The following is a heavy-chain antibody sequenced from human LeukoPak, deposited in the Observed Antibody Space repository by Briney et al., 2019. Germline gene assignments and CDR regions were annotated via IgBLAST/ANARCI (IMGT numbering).Heavy chain of an antibody. V-gene: IGHV3-30*03. D-gene: IGHD2-21*01. CDR3: ARDGGAYSFDY. CDR1: GFTFSSYG. Sequence: GGSLRLSCAASGFTFSSYGMHWVRQAPGKGLEWVAVISYDGSNKYYADSVKGRFTISRDNSKNTLYLQMNSLRAEDTAVYYCARDGGAYSFDYWGQGTLVTVSS. J-gene: IGHJ4*02. CDR2: ISYDGSNK.